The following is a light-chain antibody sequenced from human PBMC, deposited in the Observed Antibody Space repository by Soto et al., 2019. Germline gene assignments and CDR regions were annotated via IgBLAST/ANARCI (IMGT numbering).Light chain of an antibody. V-gene: IGLV2-23*01. CDR1: SSDVGSYNL. CDR3: CSYAGRPYV. CDR2: EGS. J-gene: IGLJ1*01. Sequence: QSVLTQPASVSGSPGQSITISCTGTSSDVGSYNLVSWYQQHPGKAPKLMIYEGSKRPSGVSNRFSGSKSGNAASLTISGLQDEDEADYYCCSYAGRPYVFGTGTKVTVL.